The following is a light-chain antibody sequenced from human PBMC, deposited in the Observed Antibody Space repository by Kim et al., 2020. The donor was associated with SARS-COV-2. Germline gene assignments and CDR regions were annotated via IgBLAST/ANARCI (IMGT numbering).Light chain of an antibody. J-gene: IGLJ2*01. CDR3: NSRDSSGNHVV. CDR1: SLRSYY. V-gene: IGLV3-19*01. Sequence: AVGPTARITWQGNSLRSYYASWYQQKPGQAPVLVIYGKNNRPSGIPDRFSGSSSGNTASLTITGAQAEDEADYYCNSRDSSGNHVVFGGGTQLTVL. CDR2: GKN.